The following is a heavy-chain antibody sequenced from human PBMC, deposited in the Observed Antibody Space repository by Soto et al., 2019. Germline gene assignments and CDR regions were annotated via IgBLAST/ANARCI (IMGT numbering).Heavy chain of an antibody. V-gene: IGHV1-18*01. D-gene: IGHD3-3*01. CDR2: NSAYNGNT. CDR1: GHTFTSYG. Sequence: ASVKVSCKASGHTFTSYGISWVRQAPGQGLEWMGWNSAYNGNTNYAQKLQGRVTMTTDTSTSTAYMELRSLRSDDTAVYYCARSTYYDFWSGLNYGSDVWGQGTTVTVSS. CDR3: ARSTYYDFWSGLNYGSDV. J-gene: IGHJ6*02.